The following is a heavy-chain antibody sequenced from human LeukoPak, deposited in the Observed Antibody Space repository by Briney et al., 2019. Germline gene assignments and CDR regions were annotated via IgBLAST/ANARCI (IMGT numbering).Heavy chain of an antibody. Sequence: GASVKVSCKAGNYSFINYGLTWVRQAPGQGLVWMGWISTYSGDTNYAQNFQGRVTLTRDTPTSTAYMDLNNLTPDDTAVYYCARVEYSSGRGDHWGQGTLVTVSS. V-gene: IGHV1-18*01. CDR3: ARVEYSSGRGDH. J-gene: IGHJ4*02. CDR1: NYSFINYG. CDR2: ISTYSGDT. D-gene: IGHD3-22*01.